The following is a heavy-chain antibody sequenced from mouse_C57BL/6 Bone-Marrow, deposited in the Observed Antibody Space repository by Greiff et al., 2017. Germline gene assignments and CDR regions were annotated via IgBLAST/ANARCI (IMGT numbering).Heavy chain of an antibody. CDR1: GFSLTSYG. CDR2: IWSGGST. CDR3: ARRGITTVVEENWFAY. Sequence: VKVEESGPGLVQPSQSLSITCTVSGFSLTSYGVHWVRQSPGKGLEWLGVIWSGGSTDYNAAFISRLSISKDNSKSQVFFKMNSLQADDTAIYYCARRGITTVVEENWFAYWGQGTLVTVSA. J-gene: IGHJ3*01. V-gene: IGHV2-2*01. D-gene: IGHD1-1*01.